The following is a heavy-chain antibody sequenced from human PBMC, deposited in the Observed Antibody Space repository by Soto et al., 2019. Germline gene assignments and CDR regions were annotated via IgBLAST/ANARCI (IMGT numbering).Heavy chain of an antibody. D-gene: IGHD3-22*01. J-gene: IGHJ4*02. CDR3: ARHQYYYDSSGYYTPPDFDY. V-gene: IGHV5-51*01. CDR2: IYPGDSDT. CDR1: GYSFTSYW. Sequence: GESLKISCKGSGYSFTSYWIGWVRQMPGKGLEWMGIIYPGDSDTRYSPSFQGQVTISADKSISTAYLQWSSLKASDTAMYYCARHQYYYDSSGYYTPPDFDYWGQGTLVTVSS.